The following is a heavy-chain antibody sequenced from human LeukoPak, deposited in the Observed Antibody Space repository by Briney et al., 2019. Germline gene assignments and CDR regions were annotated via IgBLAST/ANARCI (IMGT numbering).Heavy chain of an antibody. CDR2: ISYSGSA. V-gene: IGHV4-39*07. D-gene: IGHD3-22*01. J-gene: IGHJ4*02. CDR1: GDSISSNNYY. CDR3: ARDRPTYYYDIIGPIDY. Sequence: SETLSLTCTVSGDSISSNNYYWSWIRQPPGKGLEWIGHISYSGSAYYNPSLKSRVIISVDTSKNQFSLKLSSVTAADTAVYYCARDRPTYYYDIIGPIDYWGQGTLVTVSS.